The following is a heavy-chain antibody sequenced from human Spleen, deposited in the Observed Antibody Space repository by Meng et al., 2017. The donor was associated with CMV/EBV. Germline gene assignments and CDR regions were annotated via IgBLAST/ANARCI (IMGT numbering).Heavy chain of an antibody. CDR1: GGSTSSYY. V-gene: IGHV4-59*01. CDR3: ARGSHYYPEAFDI. Sequence: SETLSLTCTVSGGSTSSYYWSWIRQPPGKGLEWIGYIYYSGSTNYNPSLKSRVPISVDTSKNQFSLKLSSVTAADTAVYYCARGSHYYPEAFDIWGQGTMVTVSS. J-gene: IGHJ3*02. CDR2: IYYSGST. D-gene: IGHD3-22*01.